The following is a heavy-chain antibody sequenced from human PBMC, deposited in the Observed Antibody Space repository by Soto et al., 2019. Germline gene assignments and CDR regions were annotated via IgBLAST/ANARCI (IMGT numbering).Heavy chain of an antibody. J-gene: IGHJ3*02. D-gene: IGHD4-17*01. Sequence: EVQLVESGGGLIQPGGSLRLSCAAYGFTVSSNYMSWVRQAPGKGLEWVSVIYSRGNIYYADSVKGRFTISRDNSKNTLYLHMNSLRAEDTAVYYCATRLDPIREDALDIWGQGTMVTVSS. CDR2: IYSRGNI. V-gene: IGHV3-53*01. CDR1: GFTVSSNY. CDR3: ATRLDPIREDALDI.